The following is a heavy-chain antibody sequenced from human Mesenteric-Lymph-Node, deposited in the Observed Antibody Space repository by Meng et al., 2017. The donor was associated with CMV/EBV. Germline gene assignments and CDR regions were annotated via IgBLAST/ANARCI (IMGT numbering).Heavy chain of an antibody. CDR3: AGGIAAAGSRWFDP. D-gene: IGHD6-13*01. V-gene: IGHV1-69*02. Sequence: QVKLVQSGAEVKKHGSSVKVSCKASGGTFSSYTISWVRQAPGQGLEWMGRIIPILGIANYAQKFQGRVTITADKSTSTAYMELSSLRSEDTAVYYCAGGIAAAGSRWFDPWGQGTLVTVSS. J-gene: IGHJ5*02. CDR2: IIPILGIA. CDR1: GGTFSSYT.